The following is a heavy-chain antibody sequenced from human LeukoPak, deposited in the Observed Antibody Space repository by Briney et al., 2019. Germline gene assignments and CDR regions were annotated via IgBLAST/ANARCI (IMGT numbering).Heavy chain of an antibody. V-gene: IGHV3-66*01. CDR1: GFTVRNNY. CDR2: IYSGGST. Sequence: TGGSLRLSCAASGFTVRNNYMSWVRQAPGKGLEWVSVIYSGGSTYYADSVKGRFTISRGNSKNTPYLQMNSLRAEDTAVYFCATGERMVRGDGVDYWGQGTLVTVSS. D-gene: IGHD3-10*01. J-gene: IGHJ4*02. CDR3: ATGERMVRGDGVDY.